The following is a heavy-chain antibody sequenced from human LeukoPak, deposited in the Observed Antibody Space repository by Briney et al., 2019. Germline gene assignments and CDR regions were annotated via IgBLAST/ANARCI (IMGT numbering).Heavy chain of an antibody. Sequence: GGSLRLSCAASGFTFCDYYMSWIRQAPGKRLEWVAVISYDGSNKYYADSVKGRFTISRDNSKNTLYLQMNSLRAEDTAVYYCARDRAPYCGGDCSDAFDIWGQGTMVTVSS. V-gene: IGHV3-30-3*01. CDR2: ISYDGSNK. CDR1: GFTFCDYY. D-gene: IGHD2-21*02. CDR3: ARDRAPYCGGDCSDAFDI. J-gene: IGHJ3*02.